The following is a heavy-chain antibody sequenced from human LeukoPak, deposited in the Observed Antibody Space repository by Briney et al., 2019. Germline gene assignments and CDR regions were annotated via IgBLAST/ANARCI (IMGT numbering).Heavy chain of an antibody. V-gene: IGHV3-30*04. J-gene: IGHJ4*02. CDR1: GFTFSSYA. Sequence: GGSLRLSCAASGFTFSSYAMHWVRQAPGKGLEWVAVISYDGSNKYYADSVKGRFTISRDNSKNTLYLQMNSLRAEDTAVYYCARGGGGYPSRYFDYWGQGTLVTVSS. CDR3: ARGGGGYPSRYFDY. D-gene: IGHD1-26*01. CDR2: ISYDGSNK.